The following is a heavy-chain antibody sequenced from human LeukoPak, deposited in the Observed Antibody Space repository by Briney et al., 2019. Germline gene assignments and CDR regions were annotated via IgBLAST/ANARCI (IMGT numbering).Heavy chain of an antibody. J-gene: IGHJ4*02. CDR2: INPNSGGT. Sequence: SVKVSCKASGYTFTGYYMHWVRQAPGQGLEWMGWINPNSGGTNYAQKFQGRVTMTRDTSISTAYMELSRLRSDDTAVYYCARFGLGLRYFGWLFNPTTVEDYWGQGTLVTVSS. CDR3: ARFGLGLRYFGWLFNPTTVEDY. V-gene: IGHV1-2*02. CDR1: GYTFTGYY. D-gene: IGHD3-9*01.